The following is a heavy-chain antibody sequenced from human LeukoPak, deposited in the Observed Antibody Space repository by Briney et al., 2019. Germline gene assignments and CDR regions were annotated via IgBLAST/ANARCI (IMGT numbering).Heavy chain of an antibody. CDR1: GGSISSSSYY. D-gene: IGHD6-19*01. CDR3: ARGTLYSGWSYYFDY. Sequence: SETLSLTCTVSGGSISSSSYYWGWIRQPPGKGLEWIGSIYHSGSAYYNPSLKSRVTISVGMSKNHFSLRLSSVTAADTAMYYCARGTLYSGWSYYFDYWGQGSQVTVSS. J-gene: IGHJ4*02. V-gene: IGHV4-39*07. CDR2: IYHSGSA.